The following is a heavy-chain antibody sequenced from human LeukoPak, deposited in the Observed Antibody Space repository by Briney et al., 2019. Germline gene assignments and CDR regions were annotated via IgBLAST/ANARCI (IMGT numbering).Heavy chain of an antibody. D-gene: IGHD5-12*01. J-gene: IGHJ4*02. Sequence: GGSLRLSCAASGFTFSSYWLHWVRQAPGKGLVWVSRINSDGSSIPYADSVKGRFTISRDNAKNTLYLQMNSLRVEDTAVYYCAREGRVSGYDFDCWGQGTLVTVSS. CDR3: AREGRVSGYDFDC. V-gene: IGHV3-74*03. CDR2: INSDGSSI. CDR1: GFTFSSYW.